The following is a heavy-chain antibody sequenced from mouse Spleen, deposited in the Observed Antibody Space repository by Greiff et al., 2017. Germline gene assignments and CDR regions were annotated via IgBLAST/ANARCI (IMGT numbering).Heavy chain of an antibody. CDR1: GYTFTDYY. D-gene: IGHD3-1*01. V-gene: IGHV1-76*01. CDR3: ARQLGLHFDY. Sequence: VKLVESGAELVRPGASVKLSCKASGYTFTDYYINWVKQRPGQGLEWIARIYPGSGNTYYNEKFKGKATLTAEKSSSTAYMQLSSLTSEDSAVYYCARQLGLHFDYWGQGTTLTVSS. J-gene: IGHJ2*01. CDR2: IYPGSGNT.